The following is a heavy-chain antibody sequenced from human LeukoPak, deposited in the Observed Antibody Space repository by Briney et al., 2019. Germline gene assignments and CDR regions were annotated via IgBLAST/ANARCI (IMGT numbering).Heavy chain of an antibody. J-gene: IGHJ4*02. V-gene: IGHV4-39*07. CDR1: GGSISSSSYY. CDR2: IYHSGST. CDR3: ARGPVLLWFGEPMAPYYFDY. Sequence: PSETLSLTCTVSGGSISSSSYYWGWIRQPPGKGLEWIGSIYHSGSTYYNPSLKSRVTISVDTSKNQFSLKLSSVTAADTAVYYCARGPVLLWFGEPMAPYYFDYWGQGTLVTVSS. D-gene: IGHD3-10*01.